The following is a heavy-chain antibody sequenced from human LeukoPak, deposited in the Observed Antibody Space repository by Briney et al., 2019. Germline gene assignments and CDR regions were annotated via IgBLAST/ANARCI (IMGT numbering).Heavy chain of an antibody. J-gene: IGHJ4*02. Sequence: GASVKVSCKVSVYTFTDYYMHWVQQAPGKGLEWVGLVYPEDGETIYAEKFQGRVTITADTSTDTAYMELSSLRSEDTAVYYCATMFSSSGWYYFDYWGQGTLVTVSS. CDR3: ATMFSSSGWYYFDY. V-gene: IGHV1-69-2*01. D-gene: IGHD6-19*01. CDR2: VYPEDGET. CDR1: VYTFTDYY.